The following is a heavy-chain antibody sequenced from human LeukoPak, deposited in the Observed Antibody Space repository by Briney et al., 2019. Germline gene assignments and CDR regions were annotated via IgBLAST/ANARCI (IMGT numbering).Heavy chain of an antibody. J-gene: IGHJ3*01. Sequence: GGSLRLSCAASGFTFSSYSMNWVRQAPGKGLEWVSYISSSSGTIYYADSVKGRFTISRDTSKNTLYLLMNSLRAEDTAVYYCAKDGGYDYSLDAFDFWGQGTMVTVSS. CDR3: AKDGGYDYSLDAFDF. CDR2: ISSSSGTI. D-gene: IGHD5-12*01. CDR1: GFTFSSYS. V-gene: IGHV3-48*01.